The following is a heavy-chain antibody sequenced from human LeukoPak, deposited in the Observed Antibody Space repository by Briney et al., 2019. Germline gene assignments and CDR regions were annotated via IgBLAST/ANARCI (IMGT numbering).Heavy chain of an antibody. D-gene: IGHD3-22*01. CDR2: ISAYNGNT. CDR1: GYSFTTYG. CDR3: ARLCDSRDHTYYYGMDV. V-gene: IGHV1-18*01. Sequence: GASVKVSCKASGYSFTTYGISWVRQAPGQGLEWMGWISAYNGNTNYAQKLQGRVTMTTDTSTSTVYMELRSLRSDDTAVYYCARLCDSRDHTYYYGMDVWGQGTTVTVSS. J-gene: IGHJ6*02.